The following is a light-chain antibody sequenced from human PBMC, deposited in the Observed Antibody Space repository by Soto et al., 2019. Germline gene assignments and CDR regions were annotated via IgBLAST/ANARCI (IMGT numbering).Light chain of an antibody. J-gene: IGKJ1*01. CDR1: QSVSSS. Sequence: EAVLTQSPATLSLSPGERATLSCRASQSVSSSLAWYQQKPGQAPRLLIYDASKRAAGIPARFTGSGSGTDFTLTISSLEREDFAVYYCQQSSGWPRTLAQVTKVEVK. CDR3: QQSSGWPRT. CDR2: DAS. V-gene: IGKV3-11*01.